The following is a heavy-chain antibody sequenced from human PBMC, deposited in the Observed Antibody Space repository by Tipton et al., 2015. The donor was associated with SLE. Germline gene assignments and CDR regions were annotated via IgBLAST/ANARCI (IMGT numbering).Heavy chain of an antibody. V-gene: IGHV4-4*07. Sequence: TLSLTCTVSGGSISRYYWGWIRQPAGKGLEWIGRIYTGGNTKYNPSLESRVTLSVDASKDQFSLRLTSVTAADTAVYYCVVCSPSSCSYFDYWGQGRLDTVSS. CDR2: IYTGGNT. CDR3: VVCSPSSCSYFDY. D-gene: IGHD2-2*01. CDR1: GGSISRYY. J-gene: IGHJ4*02.